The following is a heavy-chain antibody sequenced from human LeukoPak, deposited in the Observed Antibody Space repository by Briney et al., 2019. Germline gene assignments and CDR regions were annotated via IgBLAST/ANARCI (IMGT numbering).Heavy chain of an antibody. D-gene: IGHD3-10*01. CDR3: ARGLNYGSGSTLEGY. J-gene: IGHJ4*02. V-gene: IGHV3-53*01. CDR1: GFPVSGNY. CDR2: IYSGGRT. Sequence: PGGSLRLSCAASGFPVSGNYMSWVRQAPGKGLEWVSVIYSGGRTYYADSVKGRFTSSRNNSKNTLYLQMNSLRAEDTAVYYCARGLNYGSGSTLEGYWGQGTLVTVSS.